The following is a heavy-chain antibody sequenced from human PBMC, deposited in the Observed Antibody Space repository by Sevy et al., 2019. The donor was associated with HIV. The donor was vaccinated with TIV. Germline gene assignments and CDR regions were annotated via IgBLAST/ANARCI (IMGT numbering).Heavy chain of an antibody. CDR3: ASEGSGSYPKGYFDY. D-gene: IGHD3-10*01. CDR1: GFTFSSYA. Sequence: GGSLRLSCAASGFTFSSYAMHWVRQAPGKGLEWVAVISYDGSNKYYADSVKGRFTISRDNSKNTLYLQMNSLGAEDTAGYYCASEGSGSYPKGYFDYWGQGTLVTVSS. J-gene: IGHJ4*02. CDR2: ISYDGSNK. V-gene: IGHV3-30-3*01.